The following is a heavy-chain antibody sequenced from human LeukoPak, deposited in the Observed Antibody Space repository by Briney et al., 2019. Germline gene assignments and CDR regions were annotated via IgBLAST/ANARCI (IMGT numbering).Heavy chain of an antibody. CDR1: GFTFDDYA. Sequence: PGGSLRLSCAASGFTFDDYAMHWVRQAPGKGLEWVSGISWNSGSIGYADSVKGRFTISRDNAKNSLYLQMNSLRAEDTASYYCKKDIFSGRGLMGNYFDYWGQGTLVTVSS. D-gene: IGHD3-10*01. CDR2: ISWNSGSI. J-gene: IGHJ4*02. V-gene: IGHV3-9*01. CDR3: KKDIFSGRGLMGNYFDY.